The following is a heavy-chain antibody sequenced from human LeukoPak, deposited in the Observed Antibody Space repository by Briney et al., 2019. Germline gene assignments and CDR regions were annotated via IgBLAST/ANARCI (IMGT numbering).Heavy chain of an antibody. V-gene: IGHV4-4*07. CDR2: MHTSRST. D-gene: IGHD4/OR15-4a*01. CDR3: ARDLTTPPYNWFDP. CDR1: SGSFSTYY. Sequence: PSETLSLTCTASSGSFSTYYLSWIRQPAGKGLEFIGRMHTSRSTISNPSLKSRVTTSLATSKTQFSLKLSSVTAADTAVYHCARDLTTPPYNWFDPWGQGTLVTVSS. J-gene: IGHJ5*02.